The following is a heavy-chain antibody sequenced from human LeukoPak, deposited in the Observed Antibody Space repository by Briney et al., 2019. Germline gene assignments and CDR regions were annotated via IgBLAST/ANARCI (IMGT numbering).Heavy chain of an antibody. D-gene: IGHD3-3*01. Sequence: PSETLSLTCTVSGYSISSGYYWGWIRQPPGKGLEWIGNIYHSGSTFYNPSLKSRVTISVDTSKNQFSLKLSSVTAADTAVYSCARVFRGDYFDYWGQGSLVTVSS. CDR3: ARVFRGDYFDY. J-gene: IGHJ4*02. CDR1: GYSISSGYY. V-gene: IGHV4-38-2*02. CDR2: IYHSGST.